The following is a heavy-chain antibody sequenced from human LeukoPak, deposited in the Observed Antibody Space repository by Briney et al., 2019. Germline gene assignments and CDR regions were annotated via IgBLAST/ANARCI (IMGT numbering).Heavy chain of an antibody. J-gene: IGHJ4*02. V-gene: IGHV3-23*01. Sequence: PGGSLRLSCAVSGFSFSSYAVGWVRQTPGKGLQLVSTITGSGDSTYYADSVNGRFTTSRDNSKNTLYLQVNSLRADDTALYYCAFGPHQQWLLADYWGQGTLVTVSS. D-gene: IGHD6-19*01. CDR1: GFSFSSYA. CDR2: ITGSGDST. CDR3: AFGPHQQWLLADY.